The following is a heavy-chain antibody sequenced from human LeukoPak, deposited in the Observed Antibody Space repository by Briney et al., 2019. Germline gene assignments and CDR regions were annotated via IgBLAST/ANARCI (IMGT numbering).Heavy chain of an antibody. Sequence: PGGSLRLSCEASGFSFSAYYMTWIRQPPGKGLEWIAYIKRGGSTVYYADSVRGRFTISRDDSKNSLSLHMQSLRAEDTAVYYCARDYGRHYYYYYMDVWGKGTTVTVSS. CDR2: IKRGGSTV. CDR1: GFSFSAYY. D-gene: IGHD4-17*01. J-gene: IGHJ6*03. CDR3: ARDYGRHYYYYYMDV. V-gene: IGHV3-11*04.